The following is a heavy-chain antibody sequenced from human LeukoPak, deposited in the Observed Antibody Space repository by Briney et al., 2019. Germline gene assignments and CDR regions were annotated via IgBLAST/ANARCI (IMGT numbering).Heavy chain of an antibody. CDR1: GYTFTNYA. V-gene: IGHV1-18*01. D-gene: IGHD3-3*01. CDR3: ATTRRGSIFGVLDY. Sequence: GASVKVSYKASGYTFTNYAINWVRQAPGQGLEWMGWISAYNGNTNYAQKLQGRVTMTTDTSTSTAYMDLRSLRSDDTAVYYCATTRRGSIFGVLDYWGQGTLVTVSS. J-gene: IGHJ4*02. CDR2: ISAYNGNT.